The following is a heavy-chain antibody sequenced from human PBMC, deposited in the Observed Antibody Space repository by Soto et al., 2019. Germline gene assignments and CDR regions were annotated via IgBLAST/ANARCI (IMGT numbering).Heavy chain of an antibody. CDR2: ISSSSSYI. J-gene: IGHJ6*02. CDR1: GFTFSSYS. CDR3: ARVGGPDSSGLYYYYGMDV. Sequence: EVQLVESGGGLVKPGGSLRLSCAASGFTFSSYSMNWVRQALGKGLEWVSSISSSSSYIYYADSVKGRFTISRDNAKNSLYLQMNSLRAEDTAVYYCARVGGPDSSGLYYYYGMDVWGQGTTVTVSS. D-gene: IGHD3-22*01. V-gene: IGHV3-21*01.